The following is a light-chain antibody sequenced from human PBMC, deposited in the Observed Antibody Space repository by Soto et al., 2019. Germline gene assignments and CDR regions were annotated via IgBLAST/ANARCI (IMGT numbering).Light chain of an antibody. J-gene: IGKJ1*01. Sequence: TQSPATLSVSPGERATLSCRASQSVSSSYLAWYQQKPGQAPRLLIYGASTRATGIPARFSGSGSGTEFTLTISSLQSEDFAVYYCQQYSNWPSWTFGQGTKVDIK. CDR3: QQYSNWPSWT. CDR1: QSVSSSY. CDR2: GAS. V-gene: IGKV3-15*01.